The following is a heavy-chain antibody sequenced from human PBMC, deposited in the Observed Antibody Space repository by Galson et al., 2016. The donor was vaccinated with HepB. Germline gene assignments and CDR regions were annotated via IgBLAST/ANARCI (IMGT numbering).Heavy chain of an antibody. CDR3: AKTVPLPLSRDY. CDR1: GFSFSTYA. V-gene: IGHV3-23*01. Sequence: SLRLSCAASGFSFSTYAMSWVRQAPGKGLEWVSAISGSGDSTYYIESVKGRFTISRDNSKNTMYLQMNSLRAEDTAVYYCAKTVPLPLSRDYWGQGTLVTVSS. J-gene: IGHJ4*02. D-gene: IGHD2-21*02. CDR2: ISGSGDST.